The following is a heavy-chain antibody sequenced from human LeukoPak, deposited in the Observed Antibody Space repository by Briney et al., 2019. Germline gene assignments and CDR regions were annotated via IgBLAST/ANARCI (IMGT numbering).Heavy chain of an antibody. J-gene: IGHJ6*02. V-gene: IGHV3-23*01. CDR3: ARNNGMDV. CDR2: ISGTGGST. Sequence: SGGSLRLSCAASGFTFSNYAMSWVRQAPGKGLEWVAGISGTGGSTHYADSVKGRFTISKDNAKNSLYLQMNSLRAEDTALYHCARNNGMDVWGQGTTVIVSS. CDR1: GFTFSNYA.